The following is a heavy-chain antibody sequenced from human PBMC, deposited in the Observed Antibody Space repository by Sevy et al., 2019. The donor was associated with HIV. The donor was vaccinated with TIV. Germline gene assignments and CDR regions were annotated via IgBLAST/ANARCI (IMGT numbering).Heavy chain of an antibody. V-gene: IGHV1-8*01. CDR1: GYIFTSYD. CDR2: MNPNTDNT. CDR3: ARSGDSSGLKTYFDY. D-gene: IGHD3-22*01. Sequence: ASVKVSCKASGYIFTSYDINWLRQATGQGLEWMGWMNPNTDNTGYAQKFQGRVTMTRNTSISTAYMELSSLRSEDTAVYYCARSGDSSGLKTYFDYWGQGTLVTVSS. J-gene: IGHJ4*02.